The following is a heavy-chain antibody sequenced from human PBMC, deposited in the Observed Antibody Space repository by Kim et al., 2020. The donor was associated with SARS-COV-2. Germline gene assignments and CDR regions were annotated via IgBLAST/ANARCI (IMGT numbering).Heavy chain of an antibody. D-gene: IGHD1-26*01. Sequence: GGSLRLSCAASGFTFSSYSMSWVRPSPGKGLEWVSAISTSGADTPYADSVKGRFTISRDNSKSTLYLQMNSLRAEDTAIYYCAKHIVGSTRPFDSWGQGTLVTVSS. CDR2: ISTSGADT. CDR1: GFTFSSYS. CDR3: AKHIVGSTRPFDS. V-gene: IGHV3-23*01. J-gene: IGHJ4*02.